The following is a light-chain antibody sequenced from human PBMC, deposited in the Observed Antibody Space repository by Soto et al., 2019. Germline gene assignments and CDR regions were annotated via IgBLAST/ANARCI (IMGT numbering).Light chain of an antibody. V-gene: IGLV1-51*01. CDR2: DSD. CDR1: SANIGGNY. CDR3: GAWDDSLSVVL. J-gene: IGLJ2*01. Sequence: QSVLTQSPSVSAAPGQKVTISCSGSSANIGGNYVSWYQHIPGTAPKLVIYDSDKRPSEIPDRFSGSKSGTSATLDITGLQTGDEADYYCGAWDDSLSVVLFGGGTKLTVL.